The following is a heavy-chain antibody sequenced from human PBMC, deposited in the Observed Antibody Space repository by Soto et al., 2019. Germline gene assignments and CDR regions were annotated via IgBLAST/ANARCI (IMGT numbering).Heavy chain of an antibody. CDR1: GGIFSTYA. J-gene: IGHJ4*02. D-gene: IGHD3-10*01. CDR3: ARDRDDYGSGNYYNRIDF. Sequence: QVQLVQSGAEVKKPGSSVKVSCKASGGIFSTYAISWLRQAPGQGLEWMGGIIPLFGTPNYAQRFQGRVTIIADESTSKGYMELSRLRSEDTAVYYCARDRDDYGSGNYYNRIDFWGQGTLVTVSS. CDR2: IIPLFGTP. V-gene: IGHV1-69*01.